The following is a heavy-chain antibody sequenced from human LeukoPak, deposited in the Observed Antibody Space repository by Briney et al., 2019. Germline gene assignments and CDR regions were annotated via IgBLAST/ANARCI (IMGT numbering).Heavy chain of an antibody. CDR3: ARGAYYYDSSGYPDY. V-gene: IGHV3-11*04. J-gene: IGHJ4*02. Sequence: PGGSLRLSCAASGFTFSDYYMSWIRQAPGKGLEWVSYISSSGSTIYYADSVKGRFTISRDNAKNSLYLQMNSLRAEDTAVYYYARGAYYYDSSGYPDYWGQGTLVTVSS. D-gene: IGHD3-22*01. CDR1: GFTFSDYY. CDR2: ISSSGSTI.